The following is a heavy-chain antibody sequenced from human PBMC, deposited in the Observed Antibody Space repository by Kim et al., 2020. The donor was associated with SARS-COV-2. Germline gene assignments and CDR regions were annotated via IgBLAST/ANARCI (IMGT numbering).Heavy chain of an antibody. J-gene: IGHJ4*02. V-gene: IGHV1-69*13. Sequence: SVKVSCKASGGTFSSYAISWVRQAPGQGLEWMGGIIPIFGTANYAQKFQGRVTITADESTSTAYMELSSLRSEDTAVYYCAREALRITIFGVVTNRLDYWGQGTLVTVSS. CDR1: GGTFSSYA. D-gene: IGHD3-3*01. CDR2: IIPIFGTA. CDR3: AREALRITIFGVVTNRLDY.